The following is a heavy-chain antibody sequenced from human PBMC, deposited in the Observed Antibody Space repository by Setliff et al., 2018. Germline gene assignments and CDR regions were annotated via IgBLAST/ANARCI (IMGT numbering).Heavy chain of an antibody. D-gene: IGHD1-26*01. Sequence: ETLSLTCTVSGGSISSGDYYWSWIRQPPGKGLEWIGHIYIGGSANYNPSLKSRVTMSVDTSKNQFSLKLSSVTAADTAVYYCARKGISALSGAFDMWGQGTMVTVSS. V-gene: IGHV4-61*08. CDR1: GGSISSGDYY. CDR2: IYIGGSA. J-gene: IGHJ3*02. CDR3: ARKGISALSGAFDM.